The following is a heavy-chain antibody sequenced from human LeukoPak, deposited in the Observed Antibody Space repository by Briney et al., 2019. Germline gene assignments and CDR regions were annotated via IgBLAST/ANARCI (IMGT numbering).Heavy chain of an antibody. CDR1: GFTFSDYF. Sequence: GGSLRLSCAASGFTFSDYFMTWIRQAPGKGLEWVSYISSGSTTIYYADSVKGRFTISRDNSKNTLYLQMNSLRAEDTAVYYCARELSPPGLGEDYYDSSGYYHHYYFDYWGQGTLVTVSS. V-gene: IGHV3-11*04. D-gene: IGHD3-22*01. CDR2: ISSGSTTI. J-gene: IGHJ4*02. CDR3: ARELSPPGLGEDYYDSSGYYHHYYFDY.